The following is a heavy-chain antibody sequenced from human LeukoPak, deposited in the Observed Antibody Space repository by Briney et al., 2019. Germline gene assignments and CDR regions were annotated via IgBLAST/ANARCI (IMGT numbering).Heavy chain of an antibody. Sequence: SETLSLTCTVSSGSISSRSYSWGWIRQPPGKGLEWIGNIYDSGSTSPNPSLRSRVTMPVDTAKNQFSLKLSSVTAADTAVYYCARTYSSTWTGLYFDHWGQGTLVTVSS. CDR1: SGSISSRSYS. CDR2: IYDSGST. J-gene: IGHJ4*02. CDR3: ARTYSSTWTGLYFDH. D-gene: IGHD2-2*01. V-gene: IGHV4-39*01.